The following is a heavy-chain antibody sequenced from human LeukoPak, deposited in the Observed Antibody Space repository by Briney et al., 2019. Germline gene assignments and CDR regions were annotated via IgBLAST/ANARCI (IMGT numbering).Heavy chain of an antibody. CDR3: ASNLIPEQLVLNF. CDR1: GGSISNYY. V-gene: IGHV4-59*01. J-gene: IGHJ4*02. CDR2: NYYTGST. Sequence: SETLSLTCTVSGGSISNYYWNWIRQPPGKGLEWIGYNYYTGSTNYNPSLKSRVTMSVATSKNQSSLNLRSVTPEDTAVYYCASNLIPEQLVLNFWGQGTLVTVSS. D-gene: IGHD6-13*01.